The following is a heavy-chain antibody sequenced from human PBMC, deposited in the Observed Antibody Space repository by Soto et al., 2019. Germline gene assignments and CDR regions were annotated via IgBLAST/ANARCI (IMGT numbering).Heavy chain of an antibody. V-gene: IGHV3-23*01. CDR1: GFAFSSYA. CDR3: AKDSPDWVYYYYYGMDV. CDR2: ISGSGGST. J-gene: IGHJ6*02. D-gene: IGHD2-21*01. Sequence: EVQLLESGGGLVQPGGSLRLSCAASGFAFSSYAMSWVRQAPGKGLEWVSAISGSGGSTYYADSLKGRFTISRDNSKNTLYLQMNSLRAEDTAVYYCAKDSPDWVYYYYYGMDVWGQGTTVTVSS.